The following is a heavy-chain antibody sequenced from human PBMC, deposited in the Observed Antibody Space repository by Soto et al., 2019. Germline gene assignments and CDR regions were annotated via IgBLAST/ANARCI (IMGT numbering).Heavy chain of an antibody. CDR1: GFNFRSYG. CDR3: VRDSLMVRINYNYHYGMDV. V-gene: IGHV3-30*03. J-gene: IGHJ6*02. CDR2: ISDDGSNK. Sequence: GGSQRLSCAASGFNFRSYGMNWVRQAPGKGLEWVAVISDDGSNKYYAEFVKGRFTSPRAKSKCPLYLRMNSLRAEDRAVYYCVRDSLMVRINYNYHYGMDVWGQGTTVTVSS. D-gene: IGHD3-10*01.